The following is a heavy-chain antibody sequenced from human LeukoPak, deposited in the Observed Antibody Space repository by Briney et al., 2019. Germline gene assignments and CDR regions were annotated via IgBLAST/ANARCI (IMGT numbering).Heavy chain of an antibody. Sequence: SETLSLTCTVSGGSISSSSYYWGWIRQPPGKGLEWIGSIYYSGSTYYNPSLMSRVTISVDTSKNQFFLKLSSVTAADTAVYYCARGDCSGGSCYFPWGQGTLVTVSS. J-gene: IGHJ5*02. D-gene: IGHD2-15*01. CDR1: GGSISSSSYY. CDR3: ARGDCSGGSCYFP. V-gene: IGHV4-39*07. CDR2: IYYSGST.